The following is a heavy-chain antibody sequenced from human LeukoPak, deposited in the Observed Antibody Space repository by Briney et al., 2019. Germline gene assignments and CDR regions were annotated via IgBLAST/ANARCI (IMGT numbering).Heavy chain of an antibody. CDR3: ARGGSSSSSPHYYYFYGKEV. J-gene: IGHJ6*02. V-gene: IGHV4-34*01. CDR2: INHSGST. CDR1: GGSFSGYY. D-gene: IGHD6-6*01. Sequence: SETLSLTCAVYGGSFSGYYWSWIRQPPGKGLEWIGEINHSGSTNYNPSLKSRVTISVDTSKNQFSLKLSSVTAADTAVYYCARGGSSSSSPHYYYFYGKEVWGQGTTVTVSS.